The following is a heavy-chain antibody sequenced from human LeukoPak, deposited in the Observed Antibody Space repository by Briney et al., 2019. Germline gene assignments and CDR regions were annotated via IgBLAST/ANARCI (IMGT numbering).Heavy chain of an antibody. Sequence: ASVKVSCKASGSTFTSYGISWVRQAPGQGLEWVGWISAYNGNTNYAQKLQGRVTMTTDTSTSTAYMELRSLRSDDTAVYYCARYCSGGSCYSRGWFDPWGQGTLVTVSS. CDR2: ISAYNGNT. D-gene: IGHD2-15*01. CDR1: GSTFTSYG. V-gene: IGHV1-18*01. J-gene: IGHJ5*02. CDR3: ARYCSGGSCYSRGWFDP.